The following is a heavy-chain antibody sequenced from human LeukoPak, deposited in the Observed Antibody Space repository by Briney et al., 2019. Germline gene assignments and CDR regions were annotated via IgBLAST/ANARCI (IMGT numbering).Heavy chain of an antibody. D-gene: IGHD1-26*01. J-gene: IGHJ4*01. V-gene: IGHV5-51*01. CDR2: IYPGDSDT. CDR3: ARRAMGGSFDY. Sequence: GESLKISCKVSGYSFTSYWIAWVRQMPGKGLEWMGIIYPGDSDTRYSPSFQGQVTISADKSISTAYLQWNSLKASDTAIYYCARRAMGGSFDYWGQGTLVTVSS. CDR1: GYSFTSYW.